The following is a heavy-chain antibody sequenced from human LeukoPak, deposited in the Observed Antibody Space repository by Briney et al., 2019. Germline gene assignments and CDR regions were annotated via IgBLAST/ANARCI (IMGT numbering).Heavy chain of an antibody. V-gene: IGHV3-7*01. J-gene: IGHJ4*01. CDR2: IKQDGSET. CDR1: GFTFTNNF. CDR3: VREGFYFFDF. Sequence: PGGSLRLSCAASGFTFTNNFMSWVRQVPGKGLEWVAYIKQDGSETTYADSVRGRFTIFRDNAKDSVYLQMNSLRAEDSATYYCVREGFYFFDFWGQGTLVTVSS.